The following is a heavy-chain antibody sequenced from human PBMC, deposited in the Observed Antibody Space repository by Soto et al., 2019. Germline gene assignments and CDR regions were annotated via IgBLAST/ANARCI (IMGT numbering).Heavy chain of an antibody. Sequence: ASVKVSCTASGYTFTIYGISWVRQAPGQGLEWMGWISAYNGNTNYAQKLQGRVTMTTDTSTSTAYMELRSLRSDDTAVYYCARDKDDFWSGYYGFDYFDYWGQGTLVTVSS. J-gene: IGHJ4*02. D-gene: IGHD3-3*01. V-gene: IGHV1-18*01. CDR2: ISAYNGNT. CDR3: ARDKDDFWSGYYGFDYFDY. CDR1: GYTFTIYG.